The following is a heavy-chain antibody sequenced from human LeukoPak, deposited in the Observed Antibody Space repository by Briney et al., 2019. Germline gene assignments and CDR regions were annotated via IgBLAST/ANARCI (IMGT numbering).Heavy chain of an antibody. Sequence: PSETLSLTCTVSGGSISSGGYYWSWIRQHPWKGLEWIGYIYYSGSTYYNPSLKSRVTISVDTSKNQFSLKLSSVTAADTAVYYCAFLGSSGYYRDYWGQGTLVTVSS. J-gene: IGHJ4*02. D-gene: IGHD3-22*01. CDR2: IYYSGST. CDR3: AFLGSSGYYRDY. CDR1: GGSISSGGYY. V-gene: IGHV4-31*03.